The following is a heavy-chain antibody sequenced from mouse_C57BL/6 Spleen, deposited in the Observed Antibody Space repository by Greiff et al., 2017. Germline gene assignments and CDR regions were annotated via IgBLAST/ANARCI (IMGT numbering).Heavy chain of an antibody. J-gene: IGHJ4*01. CDR2: ISDGGSSA. CDR1: GFTFSSYA. CDR3: ARSYYGYDEYAIDF. V-gene: IGHV5-4*03. D-gene: IGHD2-2*01. Sequence: EVMLVESGGGLVKPGGSLKLSCAASGFTFSSYAMSWVRQTPETRLEWVATISDGGSSAYYPDNVKGRFTLSRDNAKNNLYLQMSHLKSEDTAMYYCARSYYGYDEYAIDFWGQGTSVTVSS.